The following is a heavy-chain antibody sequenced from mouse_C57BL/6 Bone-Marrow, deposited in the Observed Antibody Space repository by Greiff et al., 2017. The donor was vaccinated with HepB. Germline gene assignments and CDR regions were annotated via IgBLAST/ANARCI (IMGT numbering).Heavy chain of an antibody. CDR3: ARGEGLRFYYAMDY. CDR1: GYTFTSYW. CDR2: IHPNSGST. Sequence: QVHVKQPGAELVKPGASVKLSCKASGYTFTSYWMHWVKQRPGQGLEWIGMIHPNSGSTNYNEKFKSKATLTVDKSSSTAYMQLSSLTSEDSAVYYCARGEGLRFYYAMDYWGQGTSVTVSS. J-gene: IGHJ4*01. V-gene: IGHV1-64*01. D-gene: IGHD2-4*01.